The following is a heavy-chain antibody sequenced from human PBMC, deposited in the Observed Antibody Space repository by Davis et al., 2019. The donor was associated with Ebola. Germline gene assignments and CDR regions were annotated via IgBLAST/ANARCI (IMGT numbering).Heavy chain of an antibody. Sequence: ASVKVSCKASGYTFTTYAMNWVRQAPGQGLEWMGWINTNTGNPTYAQGFTGRFVFSLDTSVSTAYLQISNLKAEDTAVYYCARGPRYYGSGTYFFEYWGQGTLVTVSS. CDR2: INTNTGNP. CDR3: ARGPRYYGSGTYFFEY. V-gene: IGHV7-4-1*02. D-gene: IGHD3-10*01. CDR1: GYTFTTYA. J-gene: IGHJ4*02.